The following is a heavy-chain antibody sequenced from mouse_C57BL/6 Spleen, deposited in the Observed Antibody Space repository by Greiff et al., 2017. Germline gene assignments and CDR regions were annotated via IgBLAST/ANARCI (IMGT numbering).Heavy chain of an antibody. CDR2: ISSGSSTI. CDR3: ARGRQGAMDY. Sequence: DVHLVESGGGLVKPGGSLKLSCAASGFTFSDYGMHWVRQAPEKGLEWVAYISSGSSTIYYADTVKGRFTISRDNAKNTLFLQMTSLRSEDTAMYYCARGRQGAMDYWGQGTSVTVSS. V-gene: IGHV5-17*01. J-gene: IGHJ4*01. CDR1: GFTFSDYG.